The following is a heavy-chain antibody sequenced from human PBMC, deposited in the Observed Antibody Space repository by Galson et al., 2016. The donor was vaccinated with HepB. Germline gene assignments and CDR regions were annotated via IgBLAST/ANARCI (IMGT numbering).Heavy chain of an antibody. V-gene: IGHV3-48*04. J-gene: IGHJ6*04. CDR2: ISSSSGTI. Sequence: LSCAASGFTFNSYSMNWVRQAPGKALEWVAYISSSSGTIYYAASVKGRFTISRDNAQNSVFLQMSSLRAEDTALYYCASFGDWDYYGLDVWGKGTTVTVSS. CDR1: GFTFNSYS. D-gene: IGHD3-16*01. CDR3: ASFGDWDYYGLDV.